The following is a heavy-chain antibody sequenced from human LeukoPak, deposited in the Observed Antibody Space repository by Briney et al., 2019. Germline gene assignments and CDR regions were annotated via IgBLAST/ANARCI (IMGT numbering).Heavy chain of an antibody. CDR3: AKDLGYCSSTSCLNGPLDY. CDR1: GFTFSSYG. CDR2: ISYDGSNK. V-gene: IGHV3-30*18. D-gene: IGHD2-2*01. J-gene: IGHJ4*02. Sequence: GRSLRLSCAASGFTFSSYGMHWVRQAPGKGLEWVAVISYDGSNKYYADSVKGRFTISRDNSKNTLYLQMNSLRAEDTAVYYCAKDLGYCSSTSCLNGPLDYWGQGTLATVSS.